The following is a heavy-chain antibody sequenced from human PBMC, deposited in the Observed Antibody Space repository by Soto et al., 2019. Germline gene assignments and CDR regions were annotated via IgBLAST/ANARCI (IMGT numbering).Heavy chain of an antibody. CDR1: GYTFTSYG. CDR2: ISAYNGNT. V-gene: IGHV1-18*01. D-gene: IGHD2-21*01. J-gene: IGHJ4*02. Sequence: ASVKVSCKASGYTFTSYGISWVRQAPGQGLEWMGWISAYNGNTNYAQKLQGRVTMTTDKSTSKGYMELRSLRSDDTAVYDCARAQGGPHCGGDCGVFDYWGQGTLVTVSS. CDR3: ARAQGGPHCGGDCGVFDY.